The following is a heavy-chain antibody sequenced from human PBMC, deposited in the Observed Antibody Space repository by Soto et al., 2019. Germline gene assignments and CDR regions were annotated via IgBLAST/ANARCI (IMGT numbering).Heavy chain of an antibody. Sequence: GGSLRLSCAASGFTFSSYWMTWVRQAPGKGLEWVANIKQDGSEKFYVDSVKGRFTISRDNAKNSLYMQMNSLRAEDTAVYYCARGAGSYFRRVVGAFDIWGQGTMGTVS. V-gene: IGHV3-7*04. CDR1: GFTFSSYW. CDR2: IKQDGSEK. J-gene: IGHJ3*02. CDR3: ARGAGSYFRRVVGAFDI. D-gene: IGHD3-10*01.